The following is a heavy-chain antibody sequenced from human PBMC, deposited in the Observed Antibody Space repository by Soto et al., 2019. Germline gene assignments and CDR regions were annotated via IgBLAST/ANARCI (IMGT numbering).Heavy chain of an antibody. CDR1: GCTFSSYA. Sequence: GSSVKVSCKASGCTFSSYAISCVRQAPGQGLEWMGGIIPIFGTANYAQKFQGRVTITADKSTSTAYMEQSSLRSEDTAVYYCAQGGVVVLAATPFHFDYWGQGTLVTVSS. V-gene: IGHV1-69*06. J-gene: IGHJ4*02. CDR2: IIPIFGTA. D-gene: IGHD2-15*01. CDR3: AQGGVVVLAATPFHFDY.